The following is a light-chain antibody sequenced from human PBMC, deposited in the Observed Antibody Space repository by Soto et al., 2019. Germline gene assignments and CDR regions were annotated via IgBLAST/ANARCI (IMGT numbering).Light chain of an antibody. CDR3: KTSDSDQIT. V-gene: IGKV1-27*01. CDR1: QGINNY. CDR2: AAS. J-gene: IGKJ5*01. Sequence: DIHTTQSPSSLSASGGIRVSNTCPSSQGINNYLAWYQQKPGKVNKVMIYAASTLQPGVKYRFSGSGSGTDFTLTIKSMQPDDIATYYCKTSDSDQITVGKGQRLELK.